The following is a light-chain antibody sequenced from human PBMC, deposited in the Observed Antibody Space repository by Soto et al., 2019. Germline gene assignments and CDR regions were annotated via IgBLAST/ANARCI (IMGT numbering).Light chain of an antibody. CDR3: QQSYSTPTPPT. Sequence: DIQMTQSPSSLSASVGDRVTMTCRASQSITTHVNWYQQKPGKAPKLLIYAASILQSGGPSRFSGSGSGTDFTLTISSLQPEYFATYFCQQSYSTPTPPTFGQGTKLEI. CDR1: QSITTH. CDR2: AAS. J-gene: IGKJ2*01. V-gene: IGKV1-39*01.